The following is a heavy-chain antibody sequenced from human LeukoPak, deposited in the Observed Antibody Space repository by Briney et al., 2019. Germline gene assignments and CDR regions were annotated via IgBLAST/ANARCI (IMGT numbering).Heavy chain of an antibody. J-gene: IGHJ4*02. V-gene: IGHV3-7*01. CDR2: IKYDGYEE. Sequence: GGSLRLSCAASGCTFSRYWMSWMRQAPGKGLEWVANIKYDGYEEYYVDSVKGRFTISRDNAKNSLYLQLNSLRVEDTAVYYCKSGGAAPGSFDYWGQGTLVTVSP. CDR1: GCTFSRYW. D-gene: IGHD1-1*01. CDR3: KSGGAAPGSFDY.